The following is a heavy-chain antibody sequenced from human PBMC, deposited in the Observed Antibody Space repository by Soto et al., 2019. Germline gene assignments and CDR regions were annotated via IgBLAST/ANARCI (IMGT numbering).Heavy chain of an antibody. V-gene: IGHV2-5*01. D-gene: IGHD5-18*01. Sequence: QITLKESGPTLVKPTQTLTLTCTFSGFSLSTFGMGVGWIRQPPGKALEWLASIYWNDDKRYSPSLNSRLTIAKDTSKNLVVLTMTNVDPVDAATYYCVNSPYSSPSDYWGQGTLVTVAS. J-gene: IGHJ4*02. CDR2: IYWNDDK. CDR1: GFSLSTFGMG. CDR3: VNSPYSSPSDY.